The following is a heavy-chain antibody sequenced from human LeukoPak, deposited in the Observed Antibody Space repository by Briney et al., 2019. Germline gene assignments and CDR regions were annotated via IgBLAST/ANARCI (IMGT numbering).Heavy chain of an antibody. CDR1: GYTFTGYY. CDR3: ARGGFDY. J-gene: IGHJ4*02. Sequence: ASVKVSCKASGYTFTGYYMHWVRQAPGQGLEWMGWINPNSGGTNYAQEFQGRVTMTRDTSISTAYMERSRLRSDDTAVYYCARGGFDYWGQGTLVTVSS. V-gene: IGHV1-2*02. CDR2: INPNSGGT.